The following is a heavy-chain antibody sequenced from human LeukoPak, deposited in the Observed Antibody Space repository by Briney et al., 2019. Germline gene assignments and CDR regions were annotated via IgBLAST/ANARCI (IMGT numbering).Heavy chain of an antibody. V-gene: IGHV4-59*08. D-gene: IGHD6-13*01. CDR2: SYNTGST. CDR1: GGSINNYY. CDR3: ARHGGSWTFGY. Sequence: PSETLSLTCTISGGSINNYYWSWIRQPPGKGLEWIGYSYNTGSTIYSPSLKSRVTISVDTSQNQFSLKLSSVTAADTAVYYCARHGGSWTFGYWGQGILVAVSS. J-gene: IGHJ4*02.